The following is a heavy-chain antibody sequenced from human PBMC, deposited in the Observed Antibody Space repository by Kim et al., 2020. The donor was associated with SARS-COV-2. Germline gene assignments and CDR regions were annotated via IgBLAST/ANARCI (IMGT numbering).Heavy chain of an antibody. Sequence: GGSLRLSCSASGFKFGDWSMNWVRQAPGKGLEWVAYITGGSQVTYYADSVKGRFTISRDNAGETLSLRMNSLRDDDTAVYYCAKGLQSAFVVSREGS. V-gene: IGHV3-48*02. CDR3: AKGLQSAFVV. J-gene: IGHJ3*01. CDR2: ITGGSQVT. CDR1: GFKFGDWS.